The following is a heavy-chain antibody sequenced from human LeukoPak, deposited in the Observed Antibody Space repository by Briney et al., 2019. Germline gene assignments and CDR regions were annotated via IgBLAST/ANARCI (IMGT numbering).Heavy chain of an antibody. J-gene: IGHJ3*02. V-gene: IGHV3-15*01. CDR2: IKSKTDGGTT. CDR3: TTDRGARWGYYDSSGYSAFDI. CDR1: GFTFSNAW. D-gene: IGHD3-22*01. Sequence: GGSLRLSCAASGFTFSNAWMSWVRQAPGKGLEWVGRIKSKTDGGTTDYAAPVKGRFTISRDDSKNTLYLQMNSLKTEDTAVYYRTTDRGARWGYYDSSGYSAFDIWGQGTMVTVSS.